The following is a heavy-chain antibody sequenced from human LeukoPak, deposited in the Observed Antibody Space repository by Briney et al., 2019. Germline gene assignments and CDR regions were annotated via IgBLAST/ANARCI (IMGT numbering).Heavy chain of an antibody. D-gene: IGHD3-10*02. CDR2: ISSSGSTI. CDR1: GFTFSSYE. J-gene: IGHJ6*04. CDR3: AELGITMIGGV. V-gene: IGHV3-48*03. Sequence: GGSLRLPCAASGFTFSSYEMNWVRQAPGKGLEWVSYISSSGSTIYYADSVRGRFTISRDNAKNSLYLQMNSLRAEDTAVYYCAELGITMIGGVWGKGTTVTISS.